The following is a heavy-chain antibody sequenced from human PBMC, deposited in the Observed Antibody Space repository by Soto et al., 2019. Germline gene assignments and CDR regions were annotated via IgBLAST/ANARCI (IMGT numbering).Heavy chain of an antibody. CDR2: INNKGGST. CDR1: GFTFSNYG. CDR3: VKIWAEAYFDY. V-gene: IGHV3-64D*06. D-gene: IGHD3-16*01. J-gene: IGHJ4*02. Sequence: GGAPRISCLASGFTFSNYGIHWVRQASGKGLEYVSGINNKGGSTYYVDSVKGRFTISRDNSKNTLYLQMSSLRPDDTAVYYCVKIWAEAYFDYWGQGTLVTVSS.